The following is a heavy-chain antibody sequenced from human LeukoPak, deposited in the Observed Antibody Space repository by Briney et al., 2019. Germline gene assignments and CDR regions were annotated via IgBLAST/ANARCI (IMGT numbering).Heavy chain of an antibody. CDR1: GFTVNSNY. CDR2: IYSGGST. J-gene: IGHJ4*02. Sequence: GGSLRLSCAASGFTVNSNYMSWVRQAPGKGLEWDSVIYSGGSTYYADSVKGRFTISRDNSKNTLYLQMNSLRAEDTAVYYCARDPTIAAAGTGNYWGQGTLVTVSS. D-gene: IGHD6-13*01. V-gene: IGHV3-53*01. CDR3: ARDPTIAAAGTGNY.